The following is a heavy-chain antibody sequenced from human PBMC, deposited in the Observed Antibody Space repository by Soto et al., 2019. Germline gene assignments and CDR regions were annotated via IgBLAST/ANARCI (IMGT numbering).Heavy chain of an antibody. CDR3: ARGPEWIQLWSRGFDY. J-gene: IGHJ4*02. CDR2: INHSGST. V-gene: IGHV4-34*01. D-gene: IGHD5-18*01. Sequence: PSETLSLTCAVYGGSFSGYYWSWIRQPPGKGLEWIGEINHSGSTNYNPSLKSRVTISVDTSKNQFSLKLSSVTAADTAVYYCARGPEWIQLWSRGFDYWGQGTLVTVSS. CDR1: GGSFSGYY.